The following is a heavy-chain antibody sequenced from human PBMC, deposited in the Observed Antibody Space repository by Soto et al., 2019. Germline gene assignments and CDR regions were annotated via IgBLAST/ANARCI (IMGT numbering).Heavy chain of an antibody. CDR2: IVVGSGNT. V-gene: IGHV1-58*01. Sequence: ASVKVSCKASGFTFTSSAVQWVRQARGQRLEWIGWIVVGSGNTNYAQKFQERVTITRDMSTSTAYMELSSLRSEDTAVYYCAADLSSGWYPNNWFDPWGQGTLVNVSS. J-gene: IGHJ5*02. CDR1: GFTFTSSA. D-gene: IGHD6-19*01. CDR3: AADLSSGWYPNNWFDP.